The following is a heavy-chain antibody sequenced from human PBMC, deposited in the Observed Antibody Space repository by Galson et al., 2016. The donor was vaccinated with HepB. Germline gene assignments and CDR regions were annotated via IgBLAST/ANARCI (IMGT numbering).Heavy chain of an antibody. CDR3: ARSGGGASIAARTPYEY. J-gene: IGHJ4*02. Sequence: SVKVSCKASGYTFANYDINWVRQATGQGLEYMGWLNLNSGETWSAQKFQGRVTMTGDTSKTTVYMELSSLTSDDTAMYFCARSGGGASIAARTPYEYWGQGTLVTVSP. D-gene: IGHD6-13*01. CDR2: LNLNSGET. CDR1: GYTFANYD. V-gene: IGHV1-8*01.